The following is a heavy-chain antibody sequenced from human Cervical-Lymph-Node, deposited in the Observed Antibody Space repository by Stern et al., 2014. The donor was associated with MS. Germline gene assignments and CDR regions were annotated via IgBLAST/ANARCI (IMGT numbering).Heavy chain of an antibody. J-gene: IGHJ6*02. CDR2: ISANNGNK. D-gene: IGHD6-6*01. CDR1: GYTFTSYG. CDR3: ARDRGAARPYYYYGMDV. Sequence: MQLVESGAEVKKPGASVKVSCKASGYTFTSYGVSWVRQAPGQGLEWMGWISANNGNKNYAQELQGRVTMTTDTSTSTAYMELRSLRSDDTAVYYCARDRGAARPYYYYGMDVWGQGTTVTVSS. V-gene: IGHV1-18*01.